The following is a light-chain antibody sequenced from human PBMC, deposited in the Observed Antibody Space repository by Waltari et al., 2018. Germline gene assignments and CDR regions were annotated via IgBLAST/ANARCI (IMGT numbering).Light chain of an antibody. CDR2: RNN. CDR3: AAWDDSLSGWV. V-gene: IGLV1-47*01. J-gene: IGLJ3*02. CDR1: SSNIGSNF. Sequence: QSVLTQPPSASETPGQRVTISCSGSSSNIGSNFVYWYQQLPGTAPKLLIYRNNRGPAGGPDRVAVSNSGTSASLAISGLRSEDEADYYCAAWDDSLSGWVFGGGTKLTVL.